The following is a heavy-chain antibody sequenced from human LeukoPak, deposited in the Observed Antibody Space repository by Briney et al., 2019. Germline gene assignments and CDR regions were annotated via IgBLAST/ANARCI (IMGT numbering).Heavy chain of an antibody. Sequence: GGSLRLSCAAPGFTLSTYDMHWVRQPPGKGLEWVSGIDIPGNTYYPDSVKGRFTMSRESAKNSLYLQMNSLRVGDTAVYYCARAVAGTHWFDPWGQGTLVTVSS. CDR1: GFTLSTYD. J-gene: IGHJ5*02. CDR2: IDIPGNT. V-gene: IGHV3-13*01. CDR3: ARAVAGTHWFDP. D-gene: IGHD6-19*01.